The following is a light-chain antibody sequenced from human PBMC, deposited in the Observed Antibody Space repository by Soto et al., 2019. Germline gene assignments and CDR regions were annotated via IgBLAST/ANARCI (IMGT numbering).Light chain of an antibody. CDR3: QQYNNWHPLT. V-gene: IGKV3D-15*01. CDR1: QSVSIN. Sequence: EIVMTQSPGTLSVSPGVRATLSCRASQSVSINLAWYQQKPGQAPRLLIYDASTRATGIPARFSGSGSGTEFTLTISSLQSKDLAVYYCQQYNNWHPLTFGGGTKVDIK. CDR2: DAS. J-gene: IGKJ4*01.